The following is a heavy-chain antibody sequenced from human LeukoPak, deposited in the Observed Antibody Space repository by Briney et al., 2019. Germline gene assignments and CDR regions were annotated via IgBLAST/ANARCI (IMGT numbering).Heavy chain of an antibody. J-gene: IGHJ4*02. D-gene: IGHD3-22*01. CDR3: AGEQYDRSRYYVWTGYYFDD. CDR1: GYTFTSYG. V-gene: IGHV1-18*01. CDR2: ISAYNGNT. Sequence: GASVKVSCKASGYTFTSYGISWVRQAPGQGLEWMGWISAYNGNTNYAQKLQGRVTMTTDTSTSTAYMELRSLRSDDTAVYYCAGEQYDRSRYYVWTGYYFDDWGQGTLVTVSS.